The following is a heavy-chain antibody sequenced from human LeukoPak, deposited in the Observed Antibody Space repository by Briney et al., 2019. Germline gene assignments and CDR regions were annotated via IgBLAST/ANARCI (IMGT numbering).Heavy chain of an antibody. J-gene: IGHJ4*02. D-gene: IGHD5-24*01. CDR2: ISWNSGSI. CDR3: AKDLGPGSMATSPGFDY. CDR1: GGTFDDYA. Sequence: PWGSLRLSCAAAGGTFDDYARHGGGRAPGEGLEGGSGISWNSGSIGYADSVKGRFTISRDNAKNSLYLQMNSLRAEDTALYYCAKDLGPGSMATSPGFDYWGQGTLVTVSS. V-gene: IGHV3-9*01.